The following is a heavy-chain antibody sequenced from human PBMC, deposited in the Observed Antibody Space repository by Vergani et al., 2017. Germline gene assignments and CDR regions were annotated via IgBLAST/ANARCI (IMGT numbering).Heavy chain of an antibody. CDR2: INPNSGGT. Sequence: QVQLVQSGAEVKKPGASVKVSCKASGYTFTGYYMHWVRQAPGQGLEWMGWINPNSGGTNYAQKFQGRVTMTRDTSISTAYMELSRLRSDDTAVYYCARDRVKRKVVPAAIRTYYYYYMDVWGKGTTVTVSS. D-gene: IGHD2-2*02. J-gene: IGHJ6*03. V-gene: IGHV1-2*02. CDR3: ARDRVKRKVVPAAIRTYYYYYMDV. CDR1: GYTFTGYY.